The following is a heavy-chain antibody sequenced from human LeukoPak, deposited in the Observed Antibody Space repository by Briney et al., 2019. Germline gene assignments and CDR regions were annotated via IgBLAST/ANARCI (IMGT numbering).Heavy chain of an antibody. CDR3: AGGASGSYVYFDY. CDR1: GFTFSSNA. V-gene: IGHV3-23*01. D-gene: IGHD3-10*01. CDR2: ISGSGDST. Sequence: PGGSLRLSCAASGFTFSSNAMSWVRQAPGKGLEWVSAISGSGDSTYYADSVKGRFTISRDNSKNTLYLQMNSLRAEDTAVYYCAGGASGSYVYFDYWGQGTLATVSS. J-gene: IGHJ4*02.